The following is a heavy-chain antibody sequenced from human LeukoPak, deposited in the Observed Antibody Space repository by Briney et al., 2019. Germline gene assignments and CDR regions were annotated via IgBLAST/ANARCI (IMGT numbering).Heavy chain of an antibody. Sequence: GASVKVSCKASGYTFTSYDINWVRQATGQGLEWMGWMNPNSGNTGYAQKFQGRVTMTRNTSISTAYMELSSLRSEDTAVYYCARGRSIAAPYYFDYWGQGPLATVSS. CDR1: GYTFTSYD. D-gene: IGHD6-13*01. J-gene: IGHJ4*02. CDR2: MNPNSGNT. V-gene: IGHV1-8*01. CDR3: ARGRSIAAPYYFDY.